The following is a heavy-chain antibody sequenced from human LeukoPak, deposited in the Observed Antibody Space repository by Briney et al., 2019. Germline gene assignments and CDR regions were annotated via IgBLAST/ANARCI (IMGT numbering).Heavy chain of an antibody. CDR1: GFTFSSYA. Sequence: GGSLRLSCAASGFTFSSYAMSWVRQAPGKGLEWVSGISGSGGSTYYADSVKGRFTISRDNSKNTLYLQMNSLRAEDTAVYYCAKDSGNYGGNTAAEYFQHWGQGTLVTVSS. J-gene: IGHJ1*01. V-gene: IGHV3-23*01. CDR3: AKDSGNYGGNTAAEYFQH. D-gene: IGHD4-23*01. CDR2: ISGSGGST.